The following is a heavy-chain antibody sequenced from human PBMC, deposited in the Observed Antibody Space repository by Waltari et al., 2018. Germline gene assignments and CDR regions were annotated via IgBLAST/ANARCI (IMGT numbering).Heavy chain of an antibody. CDR1: GFTFSSYW. V-gene: IGHV3-7*01. J-gene: IGHJ3*02. Sequence: EVQLVESGGGLVQPGGSLRLSCAASGFTFSSYWMSWVRQAPGKGLEWVANIKQDGSEKYYVDSVKGRFTISRDNAKNSLYLQMNSLRAEDTAVYYCARSSREKIVAGAFDIWGQGTTVTISS. CDR2: IKQDGSEK. CDR3: ARSSREKIVAGAFDI. D-gene: IGHD5-12*01.